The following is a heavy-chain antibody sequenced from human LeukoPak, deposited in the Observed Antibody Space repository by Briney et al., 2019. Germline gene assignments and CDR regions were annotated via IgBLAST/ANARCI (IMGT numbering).Heavy chain of an antibody. CDR3: ARDPRWAGYSSSWDDY. CDR2: ISSSSSYI. Sequence: GGSLRLSCAASGFTFSSYSMNWVRQAPGKGLEWVSSISSSSSYIYYADSVKGRFTISRDNAKNSLYLQMNSLRAEDTAVYYCARDPRWAGYSSSWDDYWGQGTLVTVSS. D-gene: IGHD6-13*01. J-gene: IGHJ4*02. V-gene: IGHV3-21*01. CDR1: GFTFSSYS.